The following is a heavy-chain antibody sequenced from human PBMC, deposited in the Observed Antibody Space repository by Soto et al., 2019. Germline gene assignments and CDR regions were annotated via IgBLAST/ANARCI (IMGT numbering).Heavy chain of an antibody. CDR3: AKVRRDGYNPLYYGMDV. J-gene: IGHJ6*02. Sequence: GGSLRLSCGASGFTFSSYAMSWVRQAPGRGLEWVSAISGSGGSTYYADSVKGRFTISRDNSKNTLYLQMNSLRAEDTAVYYCAKVRRDGYNPLYYGMDVWGQGTTVTVSS. CDR2: ISGSGGST. D-gene: IGHD5-12*01. V-gene: IGHV3-23*01. CDR1: GFTFSSYA.